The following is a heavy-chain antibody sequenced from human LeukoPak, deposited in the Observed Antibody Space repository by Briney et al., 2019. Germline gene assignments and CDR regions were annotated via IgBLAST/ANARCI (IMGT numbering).Heavy chain of an antibody. CDR2: IYWDDDK. J-gene: IGHJ4*02. CDR3: AHFGLTILRF. D-gene: IGHD3-10*01. CDR1: GFSLSTTRMG. V-gene: IGHV2-5*02. Sequence: SGPTLVKPTQTLTLTCTFSGFSLSTTRMGVGWIRQPPGKALEWLALIYWDDDKRYSPSLKSRLTITKDTSKNRVVLAMTNMDPVDTATYYCAHFGLTILRFWGQGILVTVSS.